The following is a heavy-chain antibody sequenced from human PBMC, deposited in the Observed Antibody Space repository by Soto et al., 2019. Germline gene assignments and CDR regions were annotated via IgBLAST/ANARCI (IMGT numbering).Heavy chain of an antibody. CDR1: GYSFSHYA. D-gene: IGHD5-18*01. J-gene: IGHJ4*02. V-gene: IGHV1-3*04. CDR3: ARGGLSTAMVRVCQF. CDR2: INTGNGNT. Sequence: QVQLVQSGAEVKKPGDSLKVSCKAVGYSFSHYAMHWVRQAPGQRPEWMGWINTGNGNTKYSEKLQDRVTITRDTSATTVSMVLSSLRTDATAIYYCARGGLSTAMVRVCQFWGQGTLVTVSS.